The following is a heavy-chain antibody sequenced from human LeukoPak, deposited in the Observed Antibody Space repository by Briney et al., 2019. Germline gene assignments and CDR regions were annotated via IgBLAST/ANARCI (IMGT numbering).Heavy chain of an antibody. J-gene: IGHJ6*03. V-gene: IGHV4-59*01. Sequence: SETLSLTCLVSGGSMKRSYWTWIRQAPGKGLEWIGNIDDSGNTNYSPSLKSRVTISLDTSKNQFSLRVTSVTAADRGLYFCARDSSPDALPYMDAWGKGTTVTVSS. CDR1: GGSMKRSY. D-gene: IGHD6-6*01. CDR3: ARDSSPDALPYMDA. CDR2: IDDSGNT.